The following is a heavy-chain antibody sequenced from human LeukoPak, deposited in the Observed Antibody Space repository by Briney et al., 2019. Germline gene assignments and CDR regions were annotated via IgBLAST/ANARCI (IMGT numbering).Heavy chain of an antibody. Sequence: GASVKVSCKDSGYTFNSCDINWVRQATGQGLEWMGWMNPNSGNTGYGQSFQGRITMTRDISIGTAYMELSNLTSGDTAIYYCTRGSSGRRDNWGQGTLVTVSA. CDR2: MNPNSGNT. J-gene: IGHJ4*02. CDR1: GYTFNSCD. CDR3: TRGSSGRRDN. D-gene: IGHD6-19*01. V-gene: IGHV1-8*01.